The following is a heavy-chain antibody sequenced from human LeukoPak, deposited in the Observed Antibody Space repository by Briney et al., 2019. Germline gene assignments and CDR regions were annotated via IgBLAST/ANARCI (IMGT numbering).Heavy chain of an antibody. Sequence: SETLSLTCSVSGFSISTGYSWGWIRQPPGEGLEWIGTVYHHGNTYFNPSLMSRVTISLDTSKNQFSLRLTSVTAADTAKYYCAREVESWFGDLLSYFDSWGQGIQVIVSS. CDR1: GFSISTGYS. CDR2: VYHHGNT. CDR3: AREVESWFGDLLSYFDS. J-gene: IGHJ4*02. V-gene: IGHV4-38-2*02. D-gene: IGHD3-10*01.